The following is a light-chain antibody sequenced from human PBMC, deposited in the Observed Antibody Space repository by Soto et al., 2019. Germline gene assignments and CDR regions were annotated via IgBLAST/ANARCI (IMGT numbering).Light chain of an antibody. CDR3: QQRSNWPLT. CDR2: DAS. J-gene: IGKJ4*01. V-gene: IGKV3-11*01. CDR1: QSVSSY. Sequence: EIVLTQSLATLSLSPGERATLSCRASQSVSSYLAWYQQKPGLAPRLLIYDASNRATGIPARFSGSGSGTDVTLTISSLEPEDFAVYYCQQRSNWPLTFGGGTKVEIK.